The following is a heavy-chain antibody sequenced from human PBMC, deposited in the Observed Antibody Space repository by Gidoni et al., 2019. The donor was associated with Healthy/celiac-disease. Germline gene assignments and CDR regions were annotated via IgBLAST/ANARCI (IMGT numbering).Heavy chain of an antibody. CDR3: ARERIVGATTYYYYGMDV. CDR2: INPSGGRT. J-gene: IGHJ6*02. D-gene: IGHD1-26*01. Sequence: QVQLVQSGAEAKKPGAAVKVACKASGDTLTSYNMHWVRQAPGQGLEWMGIINPSGGRTSYAQKFQGRVTMTRDTSTSTVYMELSSLRSEDTAVYYCARERIVGATTYYYYGMDVWGQGTTVTVSS. V-gene: IGHV1-46*01. CDR1: GDTLTSYN.